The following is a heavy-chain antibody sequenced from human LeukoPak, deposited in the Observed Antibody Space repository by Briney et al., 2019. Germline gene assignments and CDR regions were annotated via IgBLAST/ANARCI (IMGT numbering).Heavy chain of an antibody. CDR2: ISWNSGSI. V-gene: IGHV3-9*01. J-gene: IGHJ6*02. CDR1: GFTFDDYA. CDR3: ARGSGGDYRDYYYYGMDV. D-gene: IGHD4-17*01. Sequence: GGSLRLSCAASGFTFDDYAMHWVRQAPGKGLEWVSGISWNSGSIGYADSVKGRFTISRDNAKNSLYLQMNSLRAEDTALYYCARGSGGDYRDYYYYGMDVWGQRTTVTVSS.